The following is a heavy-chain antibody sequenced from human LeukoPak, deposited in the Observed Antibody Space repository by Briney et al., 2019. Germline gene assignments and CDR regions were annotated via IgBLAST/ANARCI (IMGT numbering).Heavy chain of an antibody. Sequence: PSETPSLSCTVSGGSISSYYWSWIRQPPGKGLEWIGYIYYSGSTNYNPSLKSRVTISVDTSKNQFSLKLSSVTAADTAVYYCARMVGEVHPTTFDWGQGTLVTVSS. CDR3: ARMVGEVHPTTFD. CDR1: GGSISSYY. V-gene: IGHV4-59*01. D-gene: IGHD3-16*01. J-gene: IGHJ4*02. CDR2: IYYSGST.